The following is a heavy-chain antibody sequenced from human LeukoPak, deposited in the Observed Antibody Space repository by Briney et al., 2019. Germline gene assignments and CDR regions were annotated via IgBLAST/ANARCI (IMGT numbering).Heavy chain of an antibody. V-gene: IGHV4-34*01. CDR2: INHSGST. CDR1: GGSSSGYY. CDR3: ARLSRGGSGSYYYYYYMDV. Sequence: SETLSLTCAVYGGSSSGYYWSWIRQPPGKGLEWIGEINHSGSTNYNPSLKSRVTISVDTSKNQFSLKLSSVIAADTAVYYCARLSRGGSGSYYYYYYMDVWGKGTTVTISS. D-gene: IGHD3-10*01. J-gene: IGHJ6*03.